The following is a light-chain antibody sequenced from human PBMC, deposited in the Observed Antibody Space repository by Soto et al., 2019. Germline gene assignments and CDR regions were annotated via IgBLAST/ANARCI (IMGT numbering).Light chain of an antibody. CDR2: GAS. V-gene: IGKV3-20*01. Sequence: EIVLTQSPGTLSLSPGERATLSCRASQSVSSYYLAWYQQKPGQAPRLLIYGASSRATGIPDRFSGSGSGTDFTLTISRLEPEDFAVYYCQQYGSSPLTFGQGTRLEI. CDR3: QQYGSSPLT. J-gene: IGKJ5*01. CDR1: QSVSSYY.